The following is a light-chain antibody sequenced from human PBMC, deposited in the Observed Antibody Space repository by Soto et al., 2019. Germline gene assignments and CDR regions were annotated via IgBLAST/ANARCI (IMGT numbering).Light chain of an antibody. CDR2: GNS. Sequence: QSVLTQTPSVSGAPGQRVTISCTGSSSNIGAGYDVHWYQQLPGTAPKLLIYGNSNRPSGVPDRFSGSKSGTSASLAITGLQAEDEADYYCQSYDSSLSGPWVFGGGTQLTVL. CDR1: SSNIGAGYD. J-gene: IGLJ3*02. CDR3: QSYDSSLSGPWV. V-gene: IGLV1-40*01.